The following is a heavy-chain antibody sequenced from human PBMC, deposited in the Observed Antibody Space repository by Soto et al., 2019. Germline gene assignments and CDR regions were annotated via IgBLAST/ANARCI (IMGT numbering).Heavy chain of an antibody. D-gene: IGHD3-9*01. CDR2: MNPNSGNT. V-gene: IGHV1-8*01. CDR1: GYTFTSYD. Sequence: ASVKVSCKASGYTFTSYDINWVRQATGQGLEWMGWMNPNSGNTGYAQKFQGRVTMTRNTSISTAYMELSSLRSEDMAVYYCARGNSYDILTGDPYYGMDVWGQGTTVTVSS. CDR3: ARGNSYDILTGDPYYGMDV. J-gene: IGHJ6*02.